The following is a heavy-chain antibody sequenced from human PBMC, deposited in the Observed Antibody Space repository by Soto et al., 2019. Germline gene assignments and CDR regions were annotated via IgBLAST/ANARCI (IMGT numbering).Heavy chain of an antibody. CDR1: GGSFSDYA. J-gene: IGHJ6*01. CDR3: ARDGDYYASSCFQRDSHYYGMDF. D-gene: IGHD3-22*01. Sequence: QVQLVQSGAEGKKPGSSVKVSCQASGGSFSDYAISWVRQAPGQGLECMGGIIPMLVMADNAQKFEDRVIITADEYTSPVYRELSSLRSEDTAVYYCARDGDYYASSCFQRDSHYYGMDFWGQGKRVTVA. V-gene: IGHV1-69*01. CDR2: IIPMLVMA.